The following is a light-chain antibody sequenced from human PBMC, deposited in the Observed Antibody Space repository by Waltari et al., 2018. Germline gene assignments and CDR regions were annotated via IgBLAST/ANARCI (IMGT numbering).Light chain of an antibody. CDR1: HDINNF. CDR3: QQFDHLPT. J-gene: IGKJ5*01. V-gene: IGKV1-33*01. Sequence: DIQMTQSPSSLSASVGDTVTITCQASHDINNFLNWYQQKPGNAPKLLIYDASNLETGVPSRFSGSGSGTDFTFTISSLQPEDIATYYCQQFDHLPTFGQGTRLEIK. CDR2: DAS.